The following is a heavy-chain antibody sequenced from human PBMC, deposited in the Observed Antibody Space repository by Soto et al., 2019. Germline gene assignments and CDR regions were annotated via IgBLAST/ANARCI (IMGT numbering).Heavy chain of an antibody. J-gene: IGHJ4*02. CDR3: ARVGGDIVVVPAAPGVGDY. CDR1: GYTFTSYG. Sequence: ASVKVSCKASGYTFTSYGISWVRQAPGQGLEWMGRISAYNGNTNYAQKLQGRVTMTTDTSTSTAYMELRSLRSDDTAVYYCARVGGDIVVVPAAPGVGDYWGQGTLVTVSS. V-gene: IGHV1-18*04. CDR2: ISAYNGNT. D-gene: IGHD2-2*01.